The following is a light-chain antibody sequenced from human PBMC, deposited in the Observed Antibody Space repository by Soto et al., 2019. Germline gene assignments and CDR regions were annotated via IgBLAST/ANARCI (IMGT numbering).Light chain of an antibody. CDR3: QQYGSSGT. Sequence: EIVMTQSPATLSVSPGERATLSCRASQSVSSNLAWYQQKPGQAPSLLIYGAYTRATGTPARFSGSGSGTDFTLTISRLEPEDFAVYYCQQYGSSGTFGQGTKVDIK. CDR2: GAY. CDR1: QSVSSN. V-gene: IGKV3-15*01. J-gene: IGKJ1*01.